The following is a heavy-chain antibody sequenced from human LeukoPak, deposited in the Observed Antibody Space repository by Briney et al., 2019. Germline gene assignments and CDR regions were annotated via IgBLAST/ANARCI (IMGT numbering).Heavy chain of an antibody. CDR3: ARVYYFGSGSHPLHYFDY. J-gene: IGHJ4*02. V-gene: IGHV1-2*02. D-gene: IGHD3-10*01. CDR1: GYTFTDYY. Sequence: ASVKVSCKASGYTFTDYYMHWVRQAPGQGLEWMGWISPNSGGTNYAQKFQGRVTMTRDTSISTAYMELSSLRSDDTAVYYCARVYYFGSGSHPLHYFDYWGQGTLVTVSS. CDR2: ISPNSGGT.